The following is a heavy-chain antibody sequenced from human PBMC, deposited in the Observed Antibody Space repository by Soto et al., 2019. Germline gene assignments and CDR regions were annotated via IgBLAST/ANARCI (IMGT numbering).Heavy chain of an antibody. D-gene: IGHD2-2*01. CDR3: ARHSWDIVVVPAAQYNWFDP. CDR2: MNPNSGNT. J-gene: IGHJ5*02. V-gene: IGHV1-8*01. CDR1: GYTFTSYD. Sequence: ASVKVSCKASGYTFTSYDINWVRQATGQGLEWKGWMNPNSGNTGYAQKFQGRVTMTTNTSISTAYMELSGLNSSDTAMYYCARHSWDIVVVPAAQYNWFDPWGQGTLVTVSS.